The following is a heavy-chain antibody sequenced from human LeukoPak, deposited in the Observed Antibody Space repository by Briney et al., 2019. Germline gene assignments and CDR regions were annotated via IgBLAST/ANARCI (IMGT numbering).Heavy chain of an antibody. CDR1: GGSLLGHY. Sequence: SETLPQTCLVSGGSLLGHYWNGLGQPPGKKLEWIGYVSYTGRTKYNPSLQSRVTISIDTSKSQFSLNLSYVTSADPAVYSSASIINSDFTGYPGFVDVWGQGTTVIVSS. CDR3: ASIINSDFTGYPGFVDV. D-gene: IGHD3-9*01. J-gene: IGHJ3*01. CDR2: VSYTGRT. V-gene: IGHV4-59*11.